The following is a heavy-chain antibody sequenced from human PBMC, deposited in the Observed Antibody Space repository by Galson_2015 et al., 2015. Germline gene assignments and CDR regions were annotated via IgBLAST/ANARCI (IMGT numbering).Heavy chain of an antibody. CDR3: ARETKDIVVVPAAPGGTGIEYYYYYYMDV. V-gene: IGHV3-11*01. CDR1: GFTFSDYY. J-gene: IGHJ6*03. CDR2: ISSSGSTI. D-gene: IGHD2-2*01. Sequence: SLRLSCAASGFTFSDYYMSWIRQAPGKGLEWVSYISSSGSTIYYADSVKGRFTISRDNAKNSLYLQMNSLRAEDTTVYYCARETKDIVVVPAAPGGTGIEYYYYYYMDVWGKGTTVTVSS.